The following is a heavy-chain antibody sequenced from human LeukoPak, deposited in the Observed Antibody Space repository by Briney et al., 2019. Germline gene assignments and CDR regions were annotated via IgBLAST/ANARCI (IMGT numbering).Heavy chain of an antibody. D-gene: IGHD2-15*01. Sequence: SETLSLTCTVSGGSISSYYWSWIRQPPGKGLEWIGYIYYSGSTNYNPSLKSRVTISVDTSKNQFSLKLSSVTAADTAVYYCARDSSRRRGGMDVWGQGTTVTVSS. J-gene: IGHJ6*02. CDR2: IYYSGST. CDR1: GGSISSYY. CDR3: ARDSSRRRGGMDV. V-gene: IGHV4-59*01.